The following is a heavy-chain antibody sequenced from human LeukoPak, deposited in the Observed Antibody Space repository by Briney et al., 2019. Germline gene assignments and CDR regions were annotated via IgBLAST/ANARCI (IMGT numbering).Heavy chain of an antibody. CDR3: AKNYYDRRGPYSWVFDY. Sequence: PGGSLRLSCPVSGFTFSDYAMAWVRQAPGKGLEWVSSIFAGGGAALYADSVRGRFTSFRDDSKSTLFLQMHSLRAEDTAIYYCAKNYYDRRGPYSWVFDYWGQGTLVTVSS. CDR1: GFTFSDYA. J-gene: IGHJ4*02. CDR2: IFAGGGAA. V-gene: IGHV3-23*01. D-gene: IGHD3-22*01.